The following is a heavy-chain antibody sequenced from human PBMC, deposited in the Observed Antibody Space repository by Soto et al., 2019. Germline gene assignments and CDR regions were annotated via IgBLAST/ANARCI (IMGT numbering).Heavy chain of an antibody. CDR1: GFTFTSSA. J-gene: IGHJ3*02. CDR2: IVVGSGNT. Sequence: SVKVSCKASGFTFTSSAVQWVRQARGQRLEWIGWIVVGSGNTNYAQKFQERVTITRDMSTSTAYMELSSLRSEDTAVYYCAAPEYYDFWSGYYMGAFDIWGQGTMVTV. V-gene: IGHV1-58*01. CDR3: AAPEYYDFWSGYYMGAFDI. D-gene: IGHD3-3*01.